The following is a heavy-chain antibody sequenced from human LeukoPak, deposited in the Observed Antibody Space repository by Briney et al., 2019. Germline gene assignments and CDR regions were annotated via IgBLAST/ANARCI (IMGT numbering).Heavy chain of an antibody. D-gene: IGHD3-10*01. CDR2: IRYDGSNK. CDR3: AKVLRSHPTSFDY. J-gene: IGHJ4*02. Sequence: AGGSLRLSCAASGFTFSSYGMHWVRQAPGKGLEWVAFIRYDGSNKYYADSVKGRFTISRDNSKNTLYLQMNSLRAEDTAVYYCAKVLRSHPTSFDYWGQGTLVTVSS. CDR1: GFTFSSYG. V-gene: IGHV3-30*02.